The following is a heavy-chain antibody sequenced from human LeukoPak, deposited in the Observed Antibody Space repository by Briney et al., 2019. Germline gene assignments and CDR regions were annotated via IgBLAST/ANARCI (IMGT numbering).Heavy chain of an antibody. CDR3: ARDGLGIDY. CDR2: LSGDGSST. Sequence: PGGSLRLSCVASGFTFSTYWMHWVRQAPGKGLLWVSRLSGDGSSTKYADSLKGRFTISRDNAKNTLYPQMNSLRAEDTAVYYCARDGLGIDYWGQGTLVTVSS. J-gene: IGHJ4*02. CDR1: GFTFSTYW. D-gene: IGHD3-10*01. V-gene: IGHV3-74*03.